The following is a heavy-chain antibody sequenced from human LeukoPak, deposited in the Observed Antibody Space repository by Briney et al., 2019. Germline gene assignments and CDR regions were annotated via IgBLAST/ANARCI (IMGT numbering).Heavy chain of an antibody. Sequence: GGSLRLSCAASGFTFSSYSMNWVRQAPGKGLEWVSVIYSGGSTYYADSVKGRFTISRDNSKNTLDLQMNSLRAEDTAVYYCARSSGYYYYFDYWGQGTLVTVSS. J-gene: IGHJ4*02. CDR1: GFTFSSYS. CDR3: ARSSGYYYYFDY. V-gene: IGHV3-53*01. CDR2: IYSGGST. D-gene: IGHD3-22*01.